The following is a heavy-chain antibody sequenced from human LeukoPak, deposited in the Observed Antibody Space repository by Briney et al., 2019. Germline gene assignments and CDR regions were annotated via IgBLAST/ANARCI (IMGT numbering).Heavy chain of an antibody. D-gene: IGHD2-15*01. CDR1: GFTFSGSA. V-gene: IGHV3-73*01. Sequence: GGSLRLSCAASGFTFSGSAMHWVRQASGKGLEWVGRIRSKANSYATAYAASVKGRFTISRDNSKNTLYLQMNSLRPEDTAVYYCAKVRFCSGATCYPDDYWGQGTPVTVSS. CDR3: AKVRFCSGATCYPDDY. CDR2: IRSKANSYAT. J-gene: IGHJ4*02.